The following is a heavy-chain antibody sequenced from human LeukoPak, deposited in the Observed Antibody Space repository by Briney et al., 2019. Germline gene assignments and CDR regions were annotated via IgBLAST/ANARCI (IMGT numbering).Heavy chain of an antibody. CDR3: ARAAGTVTLYYFDY. V-gene: IGHV4-30-2*01. CDR1: GGSISIGGYS. Sequence: SETLSLTCAVAGGSISIGGYSWSWIRQPPGKGLEWIGYIYHSGSTYYNPSLKSRVTISVDRSKNQFSLKLSSVTAADTAVYYCARAAGTVTLYYFDYWGQGTLVTVSS. D-gene: IGHD4-17*01. CDR2: IYHSGST. J-gene: IGHJ4*02.